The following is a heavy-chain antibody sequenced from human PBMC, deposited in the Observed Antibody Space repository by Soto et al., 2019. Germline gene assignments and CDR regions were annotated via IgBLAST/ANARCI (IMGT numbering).Heavy chain of an antibody. CDR2: ISGSGGST. D-gene: IGHD1-26*01. CDR1: GFTFSSYA. Sequence: EVPLLESGGGLVQPGGSLRLSCAASGFTFSSYAMSWVRQAPGKGLEWVSAISGSGGSTYYADSVKGRFTISRDNSKNTLYLQMNSLRAEDTAVYYCAKDRSGNTYFDYWGQGTLVTVSS. J-gene: IGHJ4*02. CDR3: AKDRSGNTYFDY. V-gene: IGHV3-23*01.